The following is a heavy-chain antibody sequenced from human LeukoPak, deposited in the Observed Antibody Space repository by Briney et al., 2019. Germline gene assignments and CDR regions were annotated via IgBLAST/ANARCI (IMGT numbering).Heavy chain of an antibody. V-gene: IGHV3-21*01. CDR2: ISSSSSYI. Sequence: GGSLRLSCAASGFTFSSYSMNWVRQAPGKGLEWVSSISSSSSYIYYADSVKGRFTISRDNAKNSLYLQMNSLRAEDTAVYYCARVVGYDSSGYYPWGYMDVWGKGTTATVSS. J-gene: IGHJ6*03. D-gene: IGHD3-22*01. CDR3: ARVVGYDSSGYYPWGYMDV. CDR1: GFTFSSYS.